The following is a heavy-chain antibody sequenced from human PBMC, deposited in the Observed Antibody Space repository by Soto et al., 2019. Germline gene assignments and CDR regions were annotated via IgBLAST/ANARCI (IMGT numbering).Heavy chain of an antibody. J-gene: IGHJ4*02. D-gene: IGHD2-21*02. V-gene: IGHV3-23*01. Sequence: EVQLLESGGGLVQPGGSLRLSCAASGFTFSSYAMSWVRQAPGKGLEWVSAISGSGGSTYYADSVKGRFTISRDNSKNTLYLQMNSLRAEDTAVYYCAKGSVVVTDIPDYFDYWGQGTLVTVSS. CDR2: ISGSGGST. CDR3: AKGSVVVTDIPDYFDY. CDR1: GFTFSSYA.